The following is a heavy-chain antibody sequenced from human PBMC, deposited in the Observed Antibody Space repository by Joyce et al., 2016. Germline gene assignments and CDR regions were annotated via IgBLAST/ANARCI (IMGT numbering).Heavy chain of an antibody. CDR3: SRRSIQVAAWFFDH. CDR1: GYSFTKYW. CDR2: INPDDSDT. J-gene: IGHJ4*02. D-gene: IGHD6-19*01. V-gene: IGHV5-51*01. Sequence: EVQLVQSGAEVKKPGESLKISCTGSGYSFTKYWIAWVRQMPGKGLEWMVSINPDDSDTRYSPSFQGQVTLSVDKSVTTAYLQWSGLKASDTAMFFCSRRSIQVAAWFFDHWGQGTQVTVSS.